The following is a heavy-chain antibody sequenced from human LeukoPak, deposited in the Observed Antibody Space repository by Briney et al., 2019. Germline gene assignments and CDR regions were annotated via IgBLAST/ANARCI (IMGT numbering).Heavy chain of an antibody. Sequence: SESLSLTCGVSGGSISNTNWWSWVRQPPGQGLEWIGEISLTGLTHYNPSLESRVTVSLDKSKNQLSLNLTSVTAADTAVYYCSRENGAFSPFGYWGQGILVTVLS. D-gene: IGHD2-8*01. V-gene: IGHV4-4*02. CDR1: GGSISNTNW. CDR3: SRENGAFSPFGY. CDR2: ISLTGLT. J-gene: IGHJ4*02.